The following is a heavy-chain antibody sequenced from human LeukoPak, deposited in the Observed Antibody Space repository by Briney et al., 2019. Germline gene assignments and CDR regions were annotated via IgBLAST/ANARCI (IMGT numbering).Heavy chain of an antibody. CDR2: IYWNDDK. CDR3: ALTRPYSNYCAS. V-gene: IGHV2-5*01. J-gene: IGHJ5*02. D-gene: IGHD4-11*01. CDR1: GFSLSTSGMG. Sequence: SGPTLVNPTQTLTLACTFSGFSLSTSGMGVGWIRQPPGKALEWLALIYWNDDKRYSPSLKSRLTITKDTSKNQVVLTMTNMDPVDTATYYCALTRPYSNYCASWGQGTLVTVSS.